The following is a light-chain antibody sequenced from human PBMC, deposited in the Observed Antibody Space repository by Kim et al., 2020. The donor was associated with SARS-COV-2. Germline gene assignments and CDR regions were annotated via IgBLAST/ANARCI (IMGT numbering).Light chain of an antibody. Sequence: SITISCTGTTSDVRDNNYVSWYQHHPGKAPQLLIYDDSNRPSGVSSRCSGSKSGDTASLTISGLQAEDEADYFCSSFTGGTSCYVFGPGTKVTVL. V-gene: IGLV2-14*03. CDR2: DDS. J-gene: IGLJ1*01. CDR1: TSDVRDNNY. CDR3: SSFTGGTSCYV.